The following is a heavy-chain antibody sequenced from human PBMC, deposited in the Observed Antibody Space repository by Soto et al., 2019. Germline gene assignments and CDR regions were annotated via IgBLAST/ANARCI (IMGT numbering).Heavy chain of an antibody. V-gene: IGHV3-21*01. D-gene: IGHD5-12*01. CDR2: ISSSSSYI. CDR3: ARDIYSGYDFPHLYYYYGMDV. Sequence: GGSLRLSCAASGFTFSSYSMNWVRQAPGKGLEWVSSISSSSSYIYYADSVKGRFTISRDNAKNPLYLQMNSLRAEDTAVYYCARDIYSGYDFPHLYYYYGMDVWGQGTTVTVSS. J-gene: IGHJ6*02. CDR1: GFTFSSYS.